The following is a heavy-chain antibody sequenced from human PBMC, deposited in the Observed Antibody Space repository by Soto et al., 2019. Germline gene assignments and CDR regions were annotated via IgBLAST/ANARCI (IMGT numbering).Heavy chain of an antibody. V-gene: IGHV4-59*12. CDR3: ARETSYYDILTGYYATPYYFDY. D-gene: IGHD3-9*01. CDR2: IYYSGST. J-gene: IGHJ4*02. CDR1: GGSISSYY. Sequence: PSETLSLTCTVSGGSISSYYWSWIRQPPGKGLEWIGYIYYSGSTYYNPSLKSRVTISVDTSKNQFSLKLSSVTAADTAVYYCARETSYYDILTGYYATPYYFDYWGQGTLVTVS.